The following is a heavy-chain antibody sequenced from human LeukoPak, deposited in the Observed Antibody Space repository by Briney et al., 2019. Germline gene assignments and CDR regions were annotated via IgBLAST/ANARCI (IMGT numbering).Heavy chain of an antibody. CDR3: ARLKCVVGGFDI. CDR2: IYYSGST. D-gene: IGHD2-15*01. Sequence: PSETLSLTCTVSGGSISSYYWSWIRQPPGKGLEWIGYIYYSGSTNYNPSLKSRVTISVDTSKNQFSLKLSSVTAADRAVYDCARLKCVVGGFDIWGQGTMVTVSS. V-gene: IGHV4-59*08. J-gene: IGHJ3*02. CDR1: GGSISSYY.